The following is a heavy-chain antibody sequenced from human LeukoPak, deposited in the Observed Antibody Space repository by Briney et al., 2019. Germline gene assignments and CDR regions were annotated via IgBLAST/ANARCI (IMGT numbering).Heavy chain of an antibody. V-gene: IGHV1-69*01. J-gene: IGHJ4*02. Sequence: GASVKVSCKASGGTFSSYAISWVRQAPRQGLEWMGGIIPIFGTANYAQKFQGRVTITADESTSTAYMELSSLRSEDTAVYYCASGPIYCSGGSCHQYYFDYWGQGTLVTVSS. CDR1: GGTFSSYA. CDR2: IIPIFGTA. D-gene: IGHD2-15*01. CDR3: ASGPIYCSGGSCHQYYFDY.